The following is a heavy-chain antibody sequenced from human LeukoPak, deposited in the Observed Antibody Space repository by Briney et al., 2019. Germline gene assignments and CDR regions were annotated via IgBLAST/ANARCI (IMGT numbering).Heavy chain of an antibody. CDR3: TLIQGWGAGSYFLDS. D-gene: IGHD3-10*01. CDR2: VKSYNAGGTT. CDR1: GFSIENDW. Sequence: GGSLRLSCAASGFSIENDWMSWVRQAPGKGLEWVGRVKSYNAGGTTHYAAPVKGRFTISRDDSKNMLYLQMDSLKTEDTAVYYCTLIQGWGAGSYFLDSWGQGSLVTVSS. J-gene: IGHJ4*02. V-gene: IGHV3-15*01.